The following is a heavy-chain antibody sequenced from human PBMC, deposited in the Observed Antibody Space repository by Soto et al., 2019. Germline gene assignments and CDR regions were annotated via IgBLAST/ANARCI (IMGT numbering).Heavy chain of an antibody. CDR1: GGTFSRHP. CDR2: IIPFSDTT. J-gene: IGHJ4*02. V-gene: IGHV1-69*13. CDR3: TREGYKYGRPANFDS. D-gene: IGHD5-18*01. Sequence: SVKVSCKASGGTFSRHPMSWVRQAPGEGLEWMGGIIPFSDTTNYAQKFQGRVTISADESTSTAYMELSSLRSDDTAVYYCTREGYKYGRPANFDSWGQGTLVTVSS.